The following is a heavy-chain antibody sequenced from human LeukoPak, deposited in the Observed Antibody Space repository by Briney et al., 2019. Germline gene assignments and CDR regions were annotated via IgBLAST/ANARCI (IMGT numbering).Heavy chain of an antibody. Sequence: PGRSLRLSCTASGFTFGDYAMSWVRQAPGKGLEWVGFIRSKAYGGTTEYAAFVKGRFTISRDDSKSIAYLQMNSLKTEDTAVYYCTRGEEMATITTTLDFDYWGQGTLVTVSS. V-gene: IGHV3-49*04. D-gene: IGHD5-24*01. J-gene: IGHJ4*02. CDR2: IRSKAYGGTT. CDR3: TRGEEMATITTTLDFDY. CDR1: GFTFGDYA.